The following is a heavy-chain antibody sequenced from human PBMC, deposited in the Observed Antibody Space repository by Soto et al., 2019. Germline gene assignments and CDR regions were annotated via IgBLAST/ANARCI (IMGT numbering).Heavy chain of an antibody. D-gene: IGHD3-10*01. CDR3: SSLWFGELQDFDY. Sequence: QVQLVQSGAEVKKPGSSVKVSCKASGGTFSSYAISWVRQAPGQGLEWRGGIIPIFGTANYAQKFQGRVTITADESTSTAYMELSRLRSEDTAVYYCSSLWFGELQDFDYWGQVTLVTVSS. CDR2: IIPIFGTA. V-gene: IGHV1-69*01. CDR1: GGTFSSYA. J-gene: IGHJ4*02.